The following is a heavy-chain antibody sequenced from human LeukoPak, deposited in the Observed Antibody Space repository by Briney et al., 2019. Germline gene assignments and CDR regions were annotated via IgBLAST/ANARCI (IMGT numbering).Heavy chain of an antibody. J-gene: IGHJ4*02. D-gene: IGHD3-10*01. Sequence: QPGGSLRLSCAASGFTFSNYWMTWIRQAPGKGLEWVANINQDGNDKYYVDSVKGRFTISRDNTKSSVFLQMNSLRAEDTAVYYCAVTRTRGDHWGQGTLVTVSS. V-gene: IGHV3-7*03. CDR1: GFTFSNYW. CDR2: INQDGNDK. CDR3: AVTRTRGDH.